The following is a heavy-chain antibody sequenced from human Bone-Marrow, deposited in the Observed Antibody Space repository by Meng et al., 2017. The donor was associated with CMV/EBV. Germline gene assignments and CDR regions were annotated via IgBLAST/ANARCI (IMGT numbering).Heavy chain of an antibody. D-gene: IGHD1-26*01. CDR2: ISNSSSNI. CDR3: ARGVDSGSYRRLDY. Sequence: YEFAFSSSSMSWVRQGPGKGLEWVSFISNSSSNIYYTDSVKGQVTISRDNTKNSLYLQLNNLGAEDTAIYYCARGVDSGSYRRLDYWGQGTLVTVSS. CDR1: EFAFSSSS. V-gene: IGHV3-21*01. J-gene: IGHJ4*02.